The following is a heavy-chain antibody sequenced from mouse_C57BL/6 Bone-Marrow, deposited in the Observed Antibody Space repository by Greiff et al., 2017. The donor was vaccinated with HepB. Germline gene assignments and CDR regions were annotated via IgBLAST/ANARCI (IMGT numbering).Heavy chain of an antibody. CDR1: GFTFNTYA. V-gene: IGHV10-3*01. CDR2: IRSKSSNYAT. J-gene: IGHJ4*01. Sequence: EVQRVESGGGLVQPKGSLKLSCAASGFTFNTYAMHWVRQAPGKGLEWVARIRSKSSNYATYYADSVKDRFTSSRDDSQSMLYLQMNNLKTEDTAMYYWVRDHGTAQATGAMDYWGQGTSVTVSS. CDR3: VRDHGTAQATGAMDY. D-gene: IGHD3-2*02.